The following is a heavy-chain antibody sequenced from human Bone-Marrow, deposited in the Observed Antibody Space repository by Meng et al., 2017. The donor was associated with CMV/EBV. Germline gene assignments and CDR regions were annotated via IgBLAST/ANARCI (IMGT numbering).Heavy chain of an antibody. CDR2: ISYDGSNK. J-gene: IGHJ5*02. CDR1: GFTFSSYA. Sequence: GGPLRLSCAASGFTFSSYAMHWVRQAPGKGLEWVAVISYDGSNKYYADSVKGRFTISRDNSKNTLYLQMNSLRAEDTAVYYCARGRYSSSWLFWSWFDPWGQGTLVTVSS. CDR3: ARGRYSSSWLFWSWFDP. V-gene: IGHV3-30-3*01. D-gene: IGHD6-13*01.